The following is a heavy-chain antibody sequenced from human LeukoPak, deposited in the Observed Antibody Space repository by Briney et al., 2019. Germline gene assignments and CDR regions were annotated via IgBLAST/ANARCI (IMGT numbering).Heavy chain of an antibody. J-gene: IGHJ6*02. Sequence: ASVKVSCKASGYTFTSYDINWVRQATGQGLEWMGWMNPNSGNTGYAQKFQGRVTMTRNTSISTAFMELSSLRSEDTAVYYCARAALGDYYYYGMDVWGQGTTVTVSS. D-gene: IGHD6-25*01. CDR1: GYTFTSYD. V-gene: IGHV1-8*01. CDR3: ARAALGDYYYYGMDV. CDR2: MNPNSGNT.